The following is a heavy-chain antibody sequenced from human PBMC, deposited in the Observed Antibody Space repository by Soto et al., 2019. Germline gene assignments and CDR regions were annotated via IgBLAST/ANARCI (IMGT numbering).Heavy chain of an antibody. CDR3: ARLSVYYGMDV. CDR1: GGSISSSSYC. V-gene: IGHV4-39*01. Sequence: QLQLQESGPGLVKPSETLSLTCTVSGGSISSSSYCWGWIXQPPGKGLEWIGSIYYSGSTYYNPSLKSRVTISVDTSKNQFSLTLSSVTAADTAVYYCARLSVYYGMDVWGQGTTVTVSS. CDR2: IYYSGST. J-gene: IGHJ6*02.